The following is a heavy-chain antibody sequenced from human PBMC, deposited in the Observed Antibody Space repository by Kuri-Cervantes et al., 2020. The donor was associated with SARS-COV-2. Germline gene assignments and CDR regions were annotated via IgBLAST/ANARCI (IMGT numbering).Heavy chain of an antibody. Sequence: GESLKISCAASGFTFSGYWMTWVRQAPGKGLEWVANIKEDGSQRYYVDSVKGRFTISRDNARNSLYLQMNSLRAEDTAVYYCAKASVTAAAPFDYWGQGTLVTVSS. V-gene: IGHV3-7*03. J-gene: IGHJ4*02. CDR2: IKEDGSQR. D-gene: IGHD6-13*01. CDR3: AKASVTAAAPFDY. CDR1: GFTFSGYW.